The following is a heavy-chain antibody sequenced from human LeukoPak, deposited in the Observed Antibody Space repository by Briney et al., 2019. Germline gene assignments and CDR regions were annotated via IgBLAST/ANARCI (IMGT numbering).Heavy chain of an antibody. V-gene: IGHV1-18*01. Sequence: ASVKVSCKASGYTFTSYDINWVRQAPGQGLEWMGWISAYNGNTNYAQKLQGRVTMTTDTSTSTAYMELRSLRSDDTAVYYCARGSGDGYNNPPLYHYYYMDVWGKGTTVTVSS. CDR3: ARGSGDGYNNPPLYHYYYMDV. D-gene: IGHD5-24*01. CDR2: ISAYNGNT. CDR1: GYTFTSYD. J-gene: IGHJ6*03.